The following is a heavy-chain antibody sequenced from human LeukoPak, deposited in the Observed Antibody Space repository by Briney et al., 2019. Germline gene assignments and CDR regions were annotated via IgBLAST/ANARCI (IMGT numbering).Heavy chain of an antibody. CDR3: AKEATYCSSTSCDTYYYYYMDV. D-gene: IGHD2-2*01. CDR2: IWYDGNSK. CDR1: AFTFSSYG. Sequence: GGSLRLSCAASAFTFSSYGMHWVRQPPGKGLEWVAVIWYDGNSKYYADSVKGRFTISRDNSKNTLYLQMNSLRAEDTAVYYCAKEATYCSSTSCDTYYYYYMDVWGKGTTVTVSS. J-gene: IGHJ6*03. V-gene: IGHV3-33*06.